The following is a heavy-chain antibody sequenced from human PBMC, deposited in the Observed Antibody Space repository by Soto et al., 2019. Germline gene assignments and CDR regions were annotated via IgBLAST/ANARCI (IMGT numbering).Heavy chain of an antibody. CDR3: ARDKFEGIDTRFSNWFDP. J-gene: IGHJ5*02. D-gene: IGHD6-13*01. CDR2: ISYDGSNK. CDR1: GFTFSSYA. V-gene: IGHV3-30-3*01. Sequence: PGGSLRLSCAASGFTFSSYAMHWVRQAPGKGLEWVAVISYDGSNKYYADSVKGRFTISRDNSKNTLYLQMNSLRAEDTAVYYWARDKFEGIDTRFSNWFDPWGQGTLVTVSS.